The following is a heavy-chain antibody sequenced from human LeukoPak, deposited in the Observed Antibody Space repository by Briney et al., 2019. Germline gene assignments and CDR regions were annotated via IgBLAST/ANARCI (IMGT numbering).Heavy chain of an antibody. Sequence: SETLSLTCAVSGGSISGGDYSWSWIRQPPGRGLEWIGYIYHRGHTYYNPSLKSLVTISVGRSQNQFSLQVTSVTAADTAVYYCARARSCSRTSCARTLFDFWGQGTQVTVSS. CDR3: ARARSCSRTSCARTLFDF. J-gene: IGHJ4*02. V-gene: IGHV4-30-2*01. CDR2: IYHRGHT. D-gene: IGHD2-2*01. CDR1: GGSISGGDYS.